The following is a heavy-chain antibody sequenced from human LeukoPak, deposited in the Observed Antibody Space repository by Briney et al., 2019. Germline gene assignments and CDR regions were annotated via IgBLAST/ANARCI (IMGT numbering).Heavy chain of an antibody. V-gene: IGHV3-11*04. CDR3: ARVGNTGDAVIIPAAMGFDN. CDR2: MSSTSTTI. J-gene: IGHJ4*02. CDR1: GFTLSDHY. D-gene: IGHD2-2*01. Sequence: GGSLRLSCAVSGFTLSDHYMDWVRQVPGKGLEWISYMSSTSTTIFYADSVKGRFTISRDNAKNSLYLQMNSLRAEDTAVYFCARVGNTGDAVIIPAAMGFDNWGQGTVVTVSS.